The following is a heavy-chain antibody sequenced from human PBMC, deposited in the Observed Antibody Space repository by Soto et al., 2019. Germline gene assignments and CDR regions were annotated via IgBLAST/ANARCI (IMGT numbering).Heavy chain of an antibody. V-gene: IGHV3-11*01. CDR1: GFTFSDYY. J-gene: IGHJ5*02. CDR2: ISSSGSTI. Sequence: GGSLRLSCAASGFTFSDYYMSWIRQAPGKGLEWVSYISSSGSTIYYADSVKGRFTISRDNAKNSLYLQMNSLRAEDTAVYYCARDRRDDFWSGYSTNWFDPWGQGTLVTVSS. D-gene: IGHD3-3*01. CDR3: ARDRRDDFWSGYSTNWFDP.